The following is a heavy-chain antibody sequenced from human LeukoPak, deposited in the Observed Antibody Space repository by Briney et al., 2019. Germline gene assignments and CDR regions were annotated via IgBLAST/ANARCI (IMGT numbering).Heavy chain of an antibody. Sequence: PSETLSLTCTVSGGSINSSTHYWGWIRQPPGKGLEWIGAIYYTGATYYNPSLRSRVTVSVDTSKNHFSLNLRSVTAADTALYYCASAPRQASIGGLDYWGQGTLVTVSS. CDR2: IYYTGAT. D-gene: IGHD3-16*01. J-gene: IGHJ4*02. CDR1: GGSINSSTHY. CDR3: ASAPRQASIGGLDY. V-gene: IGHV4-39*02.